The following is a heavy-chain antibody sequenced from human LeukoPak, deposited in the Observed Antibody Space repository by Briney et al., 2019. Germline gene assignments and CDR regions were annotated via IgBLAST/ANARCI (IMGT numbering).Heavy chain of an antibody. CDR3: AIHIVVVPAAKKKNWFDP. D-gene: IGHD2-2*01. CDR1: GGSFSGYY. CDR2: INHSGST. V-gene: IGHV4-34*01. J-gene: IGHJ5*02. Sequence: SETLSLTCAVYGGSFSGYYWSWIRQPPGKGLEWIGEINHSGSTNYNPSLKSRVTISVDTSKNEFSLKLSSVPAADTAVYYCAIHIVVVPAAKKKNWFDPWGQGTLVTVSS.